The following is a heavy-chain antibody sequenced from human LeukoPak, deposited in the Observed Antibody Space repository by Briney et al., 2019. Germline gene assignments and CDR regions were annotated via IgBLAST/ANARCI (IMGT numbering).Heavy chain of an antibody. CDR1: GFTFSDYD. Sequence: PGGSLRLSCSASGFTFSDYDMNWVRKAPGKGLEWVDNIKKDGSEKYYVDSVKGRFTISRDNAKNSLYLQMNSLRAEDTAVYYCARVWQYHDSSLDYWGQGTLVTVSS. CDR2: IKKDGSEK. D-gene: IGHD6-13*01. CDR3: ARVWQYHDSSLDY. V-gene: IGHV3-7*01. J-gene: IGHJ4*02.